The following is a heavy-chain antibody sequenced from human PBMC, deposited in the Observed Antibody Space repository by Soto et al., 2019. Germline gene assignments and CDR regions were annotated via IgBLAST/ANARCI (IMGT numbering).Heavy chain of an antibody. J-gene: IGHJ6*02. CDR3: ARALIQLWPHYYYGMDV. Sequence: PSETLSLTCTVSGGSISSGGYYWSWIRQHPGKGLEWIGYIYYSGSTYYNPSLKSRVTISVDTSKNQFSLKLSSVTAADTAVYYCARALIQLWPHYYYGMDVWGQGTTVTVSS. CDR2: IYYSGST. CDR1: GGSISSGGYY. V-gene: IGHV4-31*03. D-gene: IGHD5-18*01.